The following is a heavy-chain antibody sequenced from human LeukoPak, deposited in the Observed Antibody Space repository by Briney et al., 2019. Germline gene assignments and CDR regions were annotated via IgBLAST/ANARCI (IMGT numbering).Heavy chain of an antibody. CDR1: GYTFTGYY. CDR2: VNPNSGGT. V-gene: IGHV1-2*04. D-gene: IGHD2-15*01. Sequence: ASVKVSCKASGYTFTGYYMHWVRQAPGQGLEWMGWVNPNSGGTNYAQKFQGWVTMTRDTSISTAYMELSRLRSDDTAVYYCARAICSGGSCYSDNWFDPWGQGTLVTVSS. J-gene: IGHJ5*02. CDR3: ARAICSGGSCYSDNWFDP.